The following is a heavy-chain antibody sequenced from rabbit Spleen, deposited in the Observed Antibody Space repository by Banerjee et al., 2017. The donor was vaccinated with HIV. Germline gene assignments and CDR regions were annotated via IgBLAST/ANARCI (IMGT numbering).Heavy chain of an antibody. CDR1: GLDFSGDSY. D-gene: IGHD6-1*01. CDR3: ARDLSTTYGYLTL. V-gene: IGHV1S40*01. CDR2: IDTGSSGFT. J-gene: IGHJ4*01. Sequence: QSLEESGGGLVKPGASLTLTCKASGLDFSGDSYDSYMCWVRQAPGKGLEWIACIDTGSSGFTYFASWAKGRFTISKTSSTTVTLQMTSLTAADTATYFCARDLSTTYGYLTLWGPGTLVTVS.